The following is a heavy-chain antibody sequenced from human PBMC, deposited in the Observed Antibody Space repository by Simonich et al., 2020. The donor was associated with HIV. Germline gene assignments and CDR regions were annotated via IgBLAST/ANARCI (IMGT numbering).Heavy chain of an antibody. V-gene: IGHV4-39*01. D-gene: IGHD3-10*01. Sequence: QLLLPESGPGLVKPSETLSLTCRVSGGSISSSYSYWGWIRQPQGKGLEWIGSIYFVVTDYTNPALKSRVSSAVDTSKNHVSIKLTSVTAADTAVYYCARRGSVSSGSPRYFDSWGHGTLVTVSS. CDR1: GGSISSSYSY. CDR3: ARRGSVSSGSPRYFDS. CDR2: IYFVVTD. J-gene: IGHJ4*01.